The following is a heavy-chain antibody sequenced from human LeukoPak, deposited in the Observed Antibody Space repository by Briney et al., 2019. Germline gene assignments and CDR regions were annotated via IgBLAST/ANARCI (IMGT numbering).Heavy chain of an antibody. Sequence: PGGSLRLSCAASGFTFSSYWMHWVRQAPGKGLVWVSRINSDGSSTSYADSVKGRFTISRDNAKNTLYLQMNSLRAEDTAVYYCASGNNYYGSGSYYNVYFDYWGQGTLVTVSS. D-gene: IGHD3-10*01. CDR3: ASGNNYYGSGSYYNVYFDY. CDR2: INSDGSST. J-gene: IGHJ4*02. V-gene: IGHV3-74*01. CDR1: GFTFSSYW.